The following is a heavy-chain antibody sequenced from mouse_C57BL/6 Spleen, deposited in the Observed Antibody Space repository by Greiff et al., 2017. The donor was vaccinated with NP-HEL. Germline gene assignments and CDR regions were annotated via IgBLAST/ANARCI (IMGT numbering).Heavy chain of an antibody. Sequence: VQLQQSGPELVKPGASVKIPCKASGYTFTDYNMDWVKQSHGKSLEWIGDINPNNGGTIYNQKFKGKATLTVDKSSSTAYMELRSLTSEDTAVYYCARRIIAYYYGSSYFDYWGQGTTLTVSS. CDR3: ARRIIAYYYGSSYFDY. V-gene: IGHV1-18*01. CDR2: INPNNGGT. CDR1: GYTFTDYN. D-gene: IGHD1-1*01. J-gene: IGHJ2*01.